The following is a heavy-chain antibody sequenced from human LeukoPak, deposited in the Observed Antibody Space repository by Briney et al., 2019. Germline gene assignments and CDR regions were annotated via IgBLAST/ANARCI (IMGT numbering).Heavy chain of an antibody. CDR1: GGTFSSYA. CDR2: IIPIFGTA. J-gene: IGHJ4*02. V-gene: IGHV1-69*13. CDR3: AKATQKRNYYGSGSYLGY. D-gene: IGHD3-10*01. Sequence: ASVKVSCKASGGTFSSYAISWVRQAPGQGLEWMGGIIPIFGTANYAQKFQGRVTITADESTSTAYMELSSLRAEDTAVYYCAKATQKRNYYGSGSYLGYWGQGTLVTVSS.